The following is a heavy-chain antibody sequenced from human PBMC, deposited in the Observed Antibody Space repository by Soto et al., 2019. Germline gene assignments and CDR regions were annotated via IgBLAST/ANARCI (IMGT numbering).Heavy chain of an antibody. D-gene: IGHD3-10*01. Sequence: PGGSLRLSCAASGFTFSNYAMSWVRQTPGKGLEWVSGISGSGGTTDYADSAKGRFTISRDKSKNTLYLQMNSLRPEDTAVYYCAKDRETTMVGSYFDSWGQGTMVTVS. J-gene: IGHJ4*02. CDR3: AKDRETTMVGSYFDS. V-gene: IGHV3-23*01. CDR2: ISGSGGTT. CDR1: GFTFSNYA.